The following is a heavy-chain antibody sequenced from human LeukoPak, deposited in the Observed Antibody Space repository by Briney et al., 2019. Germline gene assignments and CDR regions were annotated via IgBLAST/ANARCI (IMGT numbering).Heavy chain of an antibody. V-gene: IGHV1-46*01. CDR2: INPSGGST. CDR1: GYTFTSYY. J-gene: IGHJ6*02. Sequence: GASVKVSCKASGYTFTSYYMHWVRQAPGQGLEWMGIINPSGGSTSYAQKFQGRVTMTEDTSTDTAYMELSSLRSEDTAVYYCATHPGNYDSSGYYSNYYYGMDVWGQGTTVTVSS. CDR3: ATHPGNYDSSGYYSNYYYGMDV. D-gene: IGHD3-22*01.